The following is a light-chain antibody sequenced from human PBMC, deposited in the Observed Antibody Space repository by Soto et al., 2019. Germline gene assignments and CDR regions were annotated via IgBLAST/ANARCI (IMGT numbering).Light chain of an antibody. V-gene: IGLV1-44*01. CDR2: SYD. Sequence: QSALTQPPSASGTPGQRVTISCSTSSSNLGDNTVNWYQHVPGTAPKLLLYSYDQRPSGVPDRFSGSKSGTSASLAISGLQSEDEADYYCAASDASFDLYLLGTGTKITVL. CDR3: AASDASFDLYL. J-gene: IGLJ1*01. CDR1: SSNLGDNT.